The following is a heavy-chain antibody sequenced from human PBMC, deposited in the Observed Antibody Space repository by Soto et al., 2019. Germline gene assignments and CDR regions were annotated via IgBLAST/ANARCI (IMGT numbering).Heavy chain of an antibody. CDR3: ARGRPVGATTFDY. J-gene: IGHJ4*02. Sequence: LSLTCTVSGGSISSGGYYWSWIRQHPGKGLEWIGYIYYSGSTYYNPSLKSRVTISVDTSKNQFSLKVNSVTAADTAVYYCARGRPVGATTFDYWGQGTLVTVSS. D-gene: IGHD1-26*01. V-gene: IGHV4-31*03. CDR1: GGSISSGGYY. CDR2: IYYSGST.